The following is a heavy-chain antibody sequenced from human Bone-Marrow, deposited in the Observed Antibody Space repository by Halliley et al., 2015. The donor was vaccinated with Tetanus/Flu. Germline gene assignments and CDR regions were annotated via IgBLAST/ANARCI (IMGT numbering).Heavy chain of an antibody. CDR2: ILSSGNP. CDR3: ARVFSGRSLYLLTIDP. J-gene: IGHJ5*02. D-gene: IGHD6-19*01. Sequence: YILSSGNPNSSPSLRSRVTMSLDRSKNQFSLKLTSLSPADTAVYYCARVFSGRSLYLLTIDPWGQGTLVTVSS. V-gene: IGHV4-59*01.